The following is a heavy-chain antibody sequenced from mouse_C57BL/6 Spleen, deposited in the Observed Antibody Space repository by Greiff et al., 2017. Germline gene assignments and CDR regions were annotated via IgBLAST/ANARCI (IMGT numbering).Heavy chain of an antibody. V-gene: IGHV1-75*01. CDR2: IIPGSGST. CDR3: ARRSDYDEGGFDD. CDR1: GYTFTDYY. J-gene: IGHJ2*01. D-gene: IGHD2-4*01. Sequence: VKLQESGPELVKPGASVKISCKASGYTFTDYYINWVKQRPGKGLEWIGWIIPGSGSTYYNEKFKGKATLTVDKSSSTAYMLLSSLTSEDSAVYFCARRSDYDEGGFDDWGQGTTLTVSS.